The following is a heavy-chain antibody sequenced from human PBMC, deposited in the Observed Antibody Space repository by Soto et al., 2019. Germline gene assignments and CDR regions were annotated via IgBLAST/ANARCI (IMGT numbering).Heavy chain of an antibody. CDR1: GFTFSSYW. D-gene: IGHD3-9*01. V-gene: IGHV3-7*01. Sequence: GGSLRLSCAASGFTFSSYWMSWVRQAPGKGLEWVANIKQDGSEKYYVDSVKGRFTISRDNAKNSLYLQMNSLRAEDTAVYYCAREVTGDFDRLYYYYGMDVWGQGTTVTVSS. CDR2: IKQDGSEK. CDR3: AREVTGDFDRLYYYYGMDV. J-gene: IGHJ6*02.